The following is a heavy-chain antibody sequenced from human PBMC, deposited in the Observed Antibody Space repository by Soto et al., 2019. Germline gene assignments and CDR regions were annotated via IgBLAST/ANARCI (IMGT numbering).Heavy chain of an antibody. V-gene: IGHV4-31*03. CDR1: GGSISSGGYY. D-gene: IGHD3-9*01. CDR2: IYYSGST. J-gene: IGHJ6*02. CDR3: ARDRVSRYFDWLPRSDYYGMDV. Sequence: SETLSLTCTVSGGSISSGGYYWSWIRQHPGKGLEWIGYIYYSGSTYYNPSLKSRVTISVDTSKNQFSLKLSSVTAADTAVYYCARDRVSRYFDWLPRSDYYGMDVWGQGTTVTVSS.